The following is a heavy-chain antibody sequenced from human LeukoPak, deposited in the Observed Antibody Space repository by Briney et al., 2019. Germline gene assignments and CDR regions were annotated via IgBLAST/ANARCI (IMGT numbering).Heavy chain of an antibody. Sequence: PGGSLRLSCAASGFTFSSYAMSWVRQAPGKGLAWVSAISDSGGSYYYAESVKGRFTISRDNSKNTLYLQMNSLRAEDTAVYYCAKEDYDFWSDYWFDSWGQGTLVTVSS. CDR3: AKEDYDFWSDYWFDS. V-gene: IGHV3-23*01. CDR1: GFTFSSYA. CDR2: ISDSGGSY. J-gene: IGHJ5*01. D-gene: IGHD3-3*01.